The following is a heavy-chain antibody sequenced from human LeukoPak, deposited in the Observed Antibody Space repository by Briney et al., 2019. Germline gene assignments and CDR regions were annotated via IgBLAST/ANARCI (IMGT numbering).Heavy chain of an antibody. V-gene: IGHV1-46*01. CDR3: AELGITMIGGV. CDR2: ISPSGGST. Sequence: GAPVKVSCKAFGYTFTSNYMHWVRQAPGQGPEWMGVISPSGGSTTYAQKFQGRVTLTRDMSTSTDYLELSSLRSEDTAVYYCAELGITMIGGVWGKGATVTISS. J-gene: IGHJ6*04. D-gene: IGHD3-10*02. CDR1: GYTFTSNY.